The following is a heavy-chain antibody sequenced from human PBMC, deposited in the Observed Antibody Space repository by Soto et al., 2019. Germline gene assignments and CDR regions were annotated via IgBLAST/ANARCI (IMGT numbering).Heavy chain of an antibody. CDR2: IWYDGSNK. D-gene: IGHD3-10*01. V-gene: IGHV3-33*01. CDR3: ARDRPPFHYYGSGRHNWFDP. J-gene: IGHJ5*02. CDR1: GFTFSSYG. Sequence: QVQLVESGGGVVQPGRSLRLSCAASGFTFSSYGMHWVRQAPGKGLEWVAVIWYDGSNKYYADSVKGRFTISRENSKNTLYLQMNSLRAEDTAVYYCARDRPPFHYYGSGRHNWFDPWGQGTLVTVSS.